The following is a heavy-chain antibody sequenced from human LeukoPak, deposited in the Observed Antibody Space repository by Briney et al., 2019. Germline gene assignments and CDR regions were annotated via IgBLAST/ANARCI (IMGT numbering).Heavy chain of an antibody. V-gene: IGHV4-59*01. J-gene: IGHJ4*02. CDR3: ARIFRGAYFDY. CDR2: IHFSGST. CDR1: GGSISSYY. D-gene: IGHD3-10*01. Sequence: SVTLSLTCTVSGGSISSYYWSWIRQPPGKGLEWIGYIHFSGSTNYNPSLKSRVTVSDDKSKNQFSLKLSSVTAADTAVYYCARIFRGAYFDYWGQGTLVTVSS.